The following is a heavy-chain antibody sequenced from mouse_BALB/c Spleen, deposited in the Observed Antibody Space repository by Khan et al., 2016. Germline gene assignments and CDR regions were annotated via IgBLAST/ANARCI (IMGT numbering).Heavy chain of an antibody. D-gene: IGHD1-1*01. CDR2: ILPGSTST. Sequence: VELVESGAELMKPGVSVKISCKATGYTFSTYWIEWVKQRPGHGLEWIGEILPGSTSTNYNAKFKGKATFTADTSSNTAYMQLSSLTSEDSAVYYCARSVEEYFDYWGQGTTLTVSS. V-gene: IGHV1-9*01. CDR1: GYTFSTYW. J-gene: IGHJ2*01. CDR3: ARSVEEYFDY.